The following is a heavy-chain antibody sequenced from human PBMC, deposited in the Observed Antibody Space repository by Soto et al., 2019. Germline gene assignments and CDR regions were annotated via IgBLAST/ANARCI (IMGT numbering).Heavy chain of an antibody. Sequence: ASVKVSCKASGYTFTSYGISWERQAPGQGLGWLGWISAYNGNTNYAQKLQGRVTLSRATSISTAYMDLSRLRSDDTPAYYCARGGTFAYDTSGYSGYWCQGSLVTVAS. V-gene: IGHV1-18*01. CDR1: GYTFTSYG. J-gene: IGHJ4*02. D-gene: IGHD3-22*01. CDR2: ISAYNGNT. CDR3: ARGGTFAYDTSGYSGY.